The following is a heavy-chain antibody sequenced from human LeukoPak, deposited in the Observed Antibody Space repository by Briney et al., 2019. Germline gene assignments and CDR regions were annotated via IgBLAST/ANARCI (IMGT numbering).Heavy chain of an antibody. V-gene: IGHV4-59*06. J-gene: IGHJ4*02. CDR2: IYYSGST. CDR1: GGSISSYY. CDR3: ARDQKGIATAGGDY. Sequence: PSETLSLTCTVSGGSISSYYWSWIRQPPGKGLEWVGYIYYSGSTYYNPSLKSRVTISVDTSKNQFSLKLSSVTAADTAVYYCARDQKGIATAGGDYWGQGTLVTVSS. D-gene: IGHD6-13*01.